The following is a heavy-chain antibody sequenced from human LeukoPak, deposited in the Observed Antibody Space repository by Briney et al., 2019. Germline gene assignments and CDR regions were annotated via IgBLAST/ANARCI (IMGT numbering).Heavy chain of an antibody. V-gene: IGHV1-3*01. Sequence: ASVKVSCKASGYTFTSSAMHSGRQAPGHRLEWMGWINAGNGNTKYSQKFQGRVTITRDTSASTAYMELSSLRSEDTAVYYCARDAHMTTVTSGYYYGMDVWGKGTTVTVSS. D-gene: IGHD4-17*01. J-gene: IGHJ6*04. CDR3: ARDAHMTTVTSGYYYGMDV. CDR1: GYTFTSSA. CDR2: INAGNGNT.